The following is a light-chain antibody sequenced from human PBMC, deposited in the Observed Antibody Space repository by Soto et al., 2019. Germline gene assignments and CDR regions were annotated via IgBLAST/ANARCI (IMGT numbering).Light chain of an antibody. V-gene: IGLV2-8*01. CDR3: NSYSGNSLI. CDR2: KVS. CDR1: SGDIGGYDY. J-gene: IGLJ2*01. Sequence: QSALTQPPSASGSPGQSVTISCTGTSGDIGGYDYVSWYQHHPGKAPKLNIYKVSQRPSGVPDRFSGSKSGNTASLTVSGLQAEDEADYYCNSYSGNSLIFGGGTKLTVL.